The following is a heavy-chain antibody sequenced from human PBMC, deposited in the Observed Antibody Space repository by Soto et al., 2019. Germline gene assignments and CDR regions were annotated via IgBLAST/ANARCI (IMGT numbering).Heavy chain of an antibody. V-gene: IGHV4-39*01. Sequence: SETLSLTCSVSGGSISSSGYNWDWIRQPPGKGLEWIGTIYYNGDTDYNPSLKSRATISVDASDYQFSLKLSSVTAADTSIYYCARFSGNAFDIWGHGTMVTVSS. CDR3: ARFSGNAFDI. CDR1: GGSISSSGYN. J-gene: IGHJ3*02. CDR2: IYYNGDT.